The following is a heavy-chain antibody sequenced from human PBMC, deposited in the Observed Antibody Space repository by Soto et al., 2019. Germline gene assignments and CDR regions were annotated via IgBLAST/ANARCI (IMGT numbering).Heavy chain of an antibody. CDR3: ARVLLPQFSSSMGLGYYGMDV. CDR2: IIPIFGTA. V-gene: IGHV1-69*12. J-gene: IGHJ6*02. D-gene: IGHD6-6*01. Sequence: QVQLVQSGAEMKKPGSSVKVSCKASGGTFSSYAISWVRQAPGQGLEWMGGIIPIFGTANYAQKFQGRVTVTADESTSRAYMELSSLSSEYTAVYYCARVLLPQFSSSMGLGYYGMDVWGQGTTVTVSS. CDR1: GGTFSSYA.